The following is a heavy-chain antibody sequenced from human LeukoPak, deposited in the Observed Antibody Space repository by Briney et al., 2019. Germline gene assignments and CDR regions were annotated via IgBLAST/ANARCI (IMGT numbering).Heavy chain of an antibody. CDR2: ISSSGSTI. Sequence: GGSLRLSCAASGFTFSSYEMNWVRQAPGEGLEWVSYISSSGSTIYYADSVKGRFTISRDNAKNSLYLQMNSLRAEDTAVYYCARFPYYDILTGYYRGGGDYWGQGTLVTVSS. J-gene: IGHJ4*02. V-gene: IGHV3-48*03. CDR3: ARFPYYDILTGYYRGGGDY. D-gene: IGHD3-9*01. CDR1: GFTFSSYE.